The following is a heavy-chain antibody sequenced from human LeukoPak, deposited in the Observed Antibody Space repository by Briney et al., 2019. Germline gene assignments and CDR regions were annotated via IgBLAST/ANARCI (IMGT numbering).Heavy chain of an antibody. CDR3: ARAVSVYASSWYSLLGFDP. CDR2: VYHNGGT. V-gene: IGHV4-38-2*02. D-gene: IGHD6-13*01. Sequence: SETLSLTCSVSGVSISSGHFWGWIRQPPGQGLEWIGTVYHNGGTYYNPSLKSRFTISVDTSKNHFSLRLSSVTAADTAIYFCARAVSVYASSWYSLLGFDPWGPGILGTVSS. CDR1: GVSISSGHF. J-gene: IGHJ5*02.